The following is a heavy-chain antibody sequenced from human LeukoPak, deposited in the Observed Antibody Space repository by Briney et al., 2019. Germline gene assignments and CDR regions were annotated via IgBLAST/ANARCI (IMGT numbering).Heavy chain of an antibody. CDR3: AKEREYDFWSGYLY. J-gene: IGHJ4*02. CDR1: GFTFNTYA. D-gene: IGHD3-3*01. V-gene: IGHV3-23*01. CDR2: ISGSGGST. Sequence: GGSLRLSCAASGFTFNTYAMSWVRQAPGKGMKWVSGISGSGGSTIYADSVKGRFTISRDNSKKTLYLQMNSLRGEDTAVYYCAKEREYDFWSGYLYWGQGTLVTVSS.